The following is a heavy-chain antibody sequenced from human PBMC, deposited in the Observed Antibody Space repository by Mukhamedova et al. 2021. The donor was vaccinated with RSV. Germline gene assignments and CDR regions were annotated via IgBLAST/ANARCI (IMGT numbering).Heavy chain of an antibody. V-gene: IGHV5-51*01. D-gene: IGHD2-21*02. Sequence: SNIRYSPSFEGQVTISADKSISTAYLQWSSLKASDTAIYYCARRAFCGGDCYSKVDGFDIWGQGTMVTVSS. CDR3: ARRAFCGGDCYSKVDGFDI. CDR2: SNI. J-gene: IGHJ3*02.